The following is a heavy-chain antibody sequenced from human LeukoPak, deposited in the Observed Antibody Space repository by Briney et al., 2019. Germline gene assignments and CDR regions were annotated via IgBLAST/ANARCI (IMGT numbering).Heavy chain of an antibody. CDR3: ATMVQGIYTYFGS. CDR2: IGSSSSTI. D-gene: IGHD3-10*01. V-gene: IGHV3-48*02. CDR1: GFTFSSYS. J-gene: IGHJ4*02. Sequence: PGRSLRLSCAASGFTFSSYSMNWVRQAPGKGLEWVSYIGSSSSTIYYADSVKGRFTISRDNAKYSLYLQMNSLRDEDTAVYYCATMVQGIYTYFGSWGQGNLVAVSS.